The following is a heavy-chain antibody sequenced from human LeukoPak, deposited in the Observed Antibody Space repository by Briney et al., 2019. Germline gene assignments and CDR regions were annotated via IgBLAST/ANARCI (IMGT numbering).Heavy chain of an antibody. J-gene: IGHJ4*02. CDR2: IISSGTTI. Sequence: GGCLRLSCAASGFTLSDYYMRWMRQPRAKGVGWVSYIISSGTTIYYADSVRGRFTVSRDNAKNSLYLQMDSLSAEDTAVYYCASLRGVNRWGQGTLVTVSS. D-gene: IGHD3-10*01. V-gene: IGHV3-11*01. CDR1: GFTLSDYY. CDR3: ASLRGVNR.